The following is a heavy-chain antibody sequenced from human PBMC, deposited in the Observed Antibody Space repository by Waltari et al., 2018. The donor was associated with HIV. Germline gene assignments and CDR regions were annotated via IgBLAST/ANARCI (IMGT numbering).Heavy chain of an antibody. CDR2: IYWDNDK. V-gene: IGHV2-5*02. CDR3: AHRLSIYGYFDY. Sequence: QITLKESGPTLVKPTQTLTLTCSFSGFSLITSGVSVGWIRQPPGKALEWLALIYWDNDKSYSPSLKSRLTITKDTSKNQVVLTMTNMDPVDTATYYCAHRLSIYGYFDYWGQGTLVTVSS. D-gene: IGHD4-17*01. J-gene: IGHJ4*02. CDR1: GFSLITSGVS.